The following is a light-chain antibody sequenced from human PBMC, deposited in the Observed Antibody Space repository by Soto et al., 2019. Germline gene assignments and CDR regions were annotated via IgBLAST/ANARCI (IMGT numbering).Light chain of an antibody. V-gene: IGKV1-39*01. CDR2: AAS. CDR3: QQSNTIPRLS. Sequence: DIQMTQSPSSLSASVGDNLTITCRANQSITNFLNWYQKRPGEVPKLLIYAASRLQSGVPSRFSGSGSGTDFALTINSLQPEDFATYYCQQSNTIPRLSFGGGTKVDIK. J-gene: IGKJ4*01. CDR1: QSITNF.